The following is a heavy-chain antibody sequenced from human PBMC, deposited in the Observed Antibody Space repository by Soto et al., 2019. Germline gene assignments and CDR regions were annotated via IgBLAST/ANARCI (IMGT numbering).Heavy chain of an antibody. CDR3: SRQETSMVT. Sequence: EVQLVESGGGLVQPGGSLKISCAASGFTFSASAIHWVRQASGKGLEWVGRIRSKANSYATGYSESVKGRFIISRDESKNTAYLQMNSLKTEDTAVYYCSRQETSMVTLGQGTLVTASS. D-gene: IGHD5-18*01. CDR2: IRSKANSYAT. CDR1: GFTFSASA. J-gene: IGHJ5*02. V-gene: IGHV3-73*02.